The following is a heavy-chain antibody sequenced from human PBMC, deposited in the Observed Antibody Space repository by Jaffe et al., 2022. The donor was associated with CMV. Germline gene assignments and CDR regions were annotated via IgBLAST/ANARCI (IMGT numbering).Heavy chain of an antibody. D-gene: IGHD3-10*01. Sequence: QVQLQQWGAGLLKPSETLSLTCVVDGGSFSVHYWSWIRQSPGKGLEWIGEIDHTGTTNYNPSLKSRVTISRDTSENHFSLKLNSVTAADTAVYYCATTGAFGESLFPVEEPPPPYMIDNGGIIEYWGQGTLVTVSS. J-gene: IGHJ4*02. CDR1: GGSFSVHY. V-gene: IGHV4-34*01. CDR2: IDHTGTT. CDR3: ATTGAFGESLFPVEEPPPPYMIDNGGIIEY.